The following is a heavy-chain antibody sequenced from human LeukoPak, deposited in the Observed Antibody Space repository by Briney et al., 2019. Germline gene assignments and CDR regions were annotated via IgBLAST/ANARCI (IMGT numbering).Heavy chain of an antibody. Sequence: ASVKVSCKASGYTFTSYDINWVRQATGQELEWMGWMNPNSGNTGYAQKFQGRVTMTRNTSISTAYMELSSLRSEDTAVYYCARVQESQYVDYYMDVWGKGTTVTVSS. J-gene: IGHJ6*03. CDR1: GYTFTSYD. D-gene: IGHD3-16*01. CDR3: ARVQESQYVDYYMDV. V-gene: IGHV1-8*01. CDR2: MNPNSGNT.